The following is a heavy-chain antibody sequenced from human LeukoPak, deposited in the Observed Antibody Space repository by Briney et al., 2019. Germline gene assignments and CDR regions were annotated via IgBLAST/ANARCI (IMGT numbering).Heavy chain of an antibody. V-gene: IGHV3-74*01. D-gene: IGHD4-23*01. CDR2: IASDGSCT. Sequence: GGSLRLSCAASGFTFSSYWMNWVRQAPGKGLVWVSRIASDGSCTTYADSVKGRFSISRDNAKNTLYLQMNSLRVEDTAVYYCARGRPHGNDYWGQGTLVTVSS. J-gene: IGHJ4*02. CDR1: GFTFSSYW. CDR3: ARGRPHGNDY.